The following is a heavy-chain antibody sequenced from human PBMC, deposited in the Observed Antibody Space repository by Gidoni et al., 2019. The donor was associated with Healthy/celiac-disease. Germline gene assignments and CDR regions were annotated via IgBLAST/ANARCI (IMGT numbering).Heavy chain of an antibody. Sequence: EVQLVESGGGLVKPGGSLRLSCAASGFTFSSYSMNWVRQAPGKGLEWVSSISSSSSYIYYADSVKGRFTISRDNAKNSLYLQMNSLRAEDTAVYYCARDNGGYDHNQQDYWGQGTLVTVSS. CDR3: ARDNGGYDHNQQDY. CDR2: ISSSSSYI. D-gene: IGHD5-12*01. V-gene: IGHV3-21*01. CDR1: GFTFSSYS. J-gene: IGHJ4*02.